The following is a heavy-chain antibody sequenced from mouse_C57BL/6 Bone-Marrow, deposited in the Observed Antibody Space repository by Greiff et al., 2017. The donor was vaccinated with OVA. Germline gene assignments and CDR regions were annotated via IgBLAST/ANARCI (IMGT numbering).Heavy chain of an antibody. J-gene: IGHJ4*01. V-gene: IGHV5-4*01. D-gene: IGHD2-5*01. CDR2: ISDGGSYT. CDR1: GFTFSSYA. CDR3: ARASSNYPYYAMDY. Sequence: EVQGVESGGGLVKPGGSLKLSCAASGFTFSSYAMSWVRQTPEKRLEWVATISDGGSYTYYPDNVKGRFTISRDNAKNNLYLQMSHLKSEDTAMYYCARASSNYPYYAMDYWGQGTSVTVSS.